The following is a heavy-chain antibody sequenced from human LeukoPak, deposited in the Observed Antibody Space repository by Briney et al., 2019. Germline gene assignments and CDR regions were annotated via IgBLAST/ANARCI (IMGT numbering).Heavy chain of an antibody. CDR1: HYTFTSYG. J-gene: IGHJ6*02. Sequence: GASVKVSCKASHYTFTSYGISWVRQAPGQGLEWMGWISAHNGKRNYAQKFQGRVTVTTDTSTTTGYMELRGLRSDDTAVYYCARVSPTAAVNYYYYSMDVWGQGTTVTVSS. CDR2: ISAHNGKR. V-gene: IGHV1-18*04. CDR3: ARVSPTAAVNYYYYSMDV. D-gene: IGHD6-25*01.